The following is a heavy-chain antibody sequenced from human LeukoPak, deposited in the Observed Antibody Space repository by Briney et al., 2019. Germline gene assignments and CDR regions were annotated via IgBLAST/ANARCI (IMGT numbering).Heavy chain of an antibody. CDR2: VSTYNGDT. Sequence: GASVKVSCTASGYSFTSYGFSWGGQAPGQGNGWMGWVSTYNGDTNYAQEFQDRVTMTTDTSTSTAYMELRSLRSDDTAVYYCARGLGSYPEIPLDYWGQGTLVTVST. D-gene: IGHD3-16*02. V-gene: IGHV1-18*01. CDR1: GYSFTSYG. CDR3: ARGLGSYPEIPLDY. J-gene: IGHJ4*02.